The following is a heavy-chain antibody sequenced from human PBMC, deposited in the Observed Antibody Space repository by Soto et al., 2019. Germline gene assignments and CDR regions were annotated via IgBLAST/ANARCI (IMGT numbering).Heavy chain of an antibody. CDR2: INHSGST. CDR3: ARDPYSDFWRGYHLYGMDV. D-gene: IGHD3-3*01. Sequence: SETLSLTCAVYGGSFSGYYWSWIRQPPGKGLEWIGEINHSGSTNYNPSLKSRVTISVDTSKNHFSLKLSSVTAADTAVYYCARDPYSDFWRGYHLYGMDVWGPGTTLTVSS. V-gene: IGHV4-34*01. CDR1: GGSFSGYY. J-gene: IGHJ6*02.